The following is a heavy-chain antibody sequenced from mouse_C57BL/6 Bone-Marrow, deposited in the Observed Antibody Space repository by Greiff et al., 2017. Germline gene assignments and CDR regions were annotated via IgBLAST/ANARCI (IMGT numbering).Heavy chain of an antibody. Sequence: QVQLQQPGAELVKPGASVKMSCKASGYTFTSYWINWVKQRPGQGLEWIGDIYPGSGSTNYNEKFKSKATLTVEKSSSTAYMQLSSLTSEDSAVYYCAFYYGYGGWGQGNLVNVSA. D-gene: IGHD2-2*01. CDR3: AFYYGYGG. V-gene: IGHV1-55*01. CDR1: GYTFTSYW. J-gene: IGHJ3*02. CDR2: IYPGSGST.